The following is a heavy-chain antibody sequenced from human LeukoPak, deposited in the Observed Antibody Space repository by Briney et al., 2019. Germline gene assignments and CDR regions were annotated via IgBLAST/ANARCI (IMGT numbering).Heavy chain of an antibody. Sequence: GGSLRLSCAASGFTFSSYWMHWVRQAPGKGLEWVANIKQDGSEKYYVDSVKGRFTISRDNAKNSLYLQMNSLRAEDTAVYYCAREPYCSGGSCYGMDVWGQGTTVTVSS. CDR2: IKQDGSEK. J-gene: IGHJ6*02. CDR1: GFTFSSYW. V-gene: IGHV3-7*03. D-gene: IGHD2-15*01. CDR3: AREPYCSGGSCYGMDV.